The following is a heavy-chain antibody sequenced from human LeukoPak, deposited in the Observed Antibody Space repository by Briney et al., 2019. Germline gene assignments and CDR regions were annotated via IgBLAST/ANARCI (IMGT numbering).Heavy chain of an antibody. V-gene: IGHV1-2*02. Sequence: GASVKVSCKASGYSFADYYMHWVRQAPGQGLEWMGWIKPNSGDTRSAQKFQGRVIMTRDTSTGTAYMELSSLRYDDTAVYYCATNILVRDIINWFDPWGRGTLVTVSS. CDR2: IKPNSGDT. CDR3: ATNILVRDIINWFDP. CDR1: GYSFADYY. J-gene: IGHJ5*02. D-gene: IGHD3-10*01.